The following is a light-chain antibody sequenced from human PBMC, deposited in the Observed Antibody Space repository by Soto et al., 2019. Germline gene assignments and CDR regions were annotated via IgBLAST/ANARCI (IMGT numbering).Light chain of an antibody. J-gene: IGKJ5*01. V-gene: IGKV3-20*01. CDR2: GAS. CDR1: QSVSID. Sequence: EIVLTQSPGTLSLSPGERATLSCRASQSVSIDLAWYQQTPGQAPRLLIYGASTRATGIPDRFSGSGSGTDFTLTISRLEPEDFAFYYCQQYGSSPQTFGQGTRLEIK. CDR3: QQYGSSPQT.